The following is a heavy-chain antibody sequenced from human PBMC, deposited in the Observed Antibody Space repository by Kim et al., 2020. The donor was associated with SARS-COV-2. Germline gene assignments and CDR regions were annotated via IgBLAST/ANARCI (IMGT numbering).Heavy chain of an antibody. CDR2: IYYSGST. J-gene: IGHJ4*02. CDR3: ARVRQLCQDY. Sequence: SETLSLTCTVSGGSISSSSYYWGWIRQPPGKGLEWIGSIYYSGSTYYNPSLKSRVTISVDTSKNQFSLKLSSVTAADTAVYYCARVRQLCQDYWGQGTLVTVSS. V-gene: IGHV4-39*01. CDR1: GGSISSSSYY. D-gene: IGHD5-18*01.